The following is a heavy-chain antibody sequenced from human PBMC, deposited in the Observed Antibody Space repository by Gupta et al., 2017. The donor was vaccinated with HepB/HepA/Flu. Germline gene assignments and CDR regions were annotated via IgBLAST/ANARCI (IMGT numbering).Heavy chain of an antibody. CDR3: ARYGAGRNEYFQY. CDR2: IYESGST. Sequence: QLQLQESGSGLVKPSQTLSLTCAVSGGSISSGGYSWSWIRQPPGKGLEWIGYIYESGSTYYNPALKSRVTISVDRSKNQFSLKLSSVTAADTAVYYCARYGAGRNEYFQYWGQGTLVTVPS. D-gene: IGHD4/OR15-4a*01. V-gene: IGHV4-30-2*01. J-gene: IGHJ1*01. CDR1: GGSISSGGYS.